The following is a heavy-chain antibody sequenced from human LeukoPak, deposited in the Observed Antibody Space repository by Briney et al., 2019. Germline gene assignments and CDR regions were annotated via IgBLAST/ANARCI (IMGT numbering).Heavy chain of an antibody. V-gene: IGHV3-23*01. Sequence: GGSLRLSCAASGFTVSSNYMSWVRQAPGKGLEWVSAISGSGGSTYYADSVKGRFTISRDNSKNTLYLQMNSLRAEDTAVYYCAKTLGTVTNNWFDPWGQGTLVTVSS. D-gene: IGHD4-17*01. CDR1: GFTVSSNY. CDR3: AKTLGTVTNNWFDP. J-gene: IGHJ5*02. CDR2: ISGSGGST.